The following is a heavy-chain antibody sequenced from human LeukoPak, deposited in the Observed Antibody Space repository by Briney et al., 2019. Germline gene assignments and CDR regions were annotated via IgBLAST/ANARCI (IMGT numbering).Heavy chain of an antibody. J-gene: IGHJ3*02. Sequence: ASVKVSCKVSGYTLTELSMHWVRQAPGKGLEWMRGFDPEDGETIYAQKFQGRVTMTEDTSTDTAYMELSSLRSEDTVVYYCATGTTLVAFDIWGQGTMVTVSS. V-gene: IGHV1-24*01. CDR3: ATGTTLVAFDI. CDR1: GYTLTELS. D-gene: IGHD1-7*01. CDR2: FDPEDGET.